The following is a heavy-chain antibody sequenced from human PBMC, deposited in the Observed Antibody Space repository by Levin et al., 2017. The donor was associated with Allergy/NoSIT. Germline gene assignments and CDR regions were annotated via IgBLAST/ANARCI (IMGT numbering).Heavy chain of an antibody. CDR1: GGSISNYY. D-gene: IGHD2-15*01. Sequence: GSLRLSCTVSGGSISNYYWSWIRQPPGKGLEWIGYIYYSGSTNYNPSLKSRVTISVDTSNKQFSLKLRSVTAADTAVYYCAREGLPGAPYFGYWGQGTLVTVSS. CDR3: AREGLPGAPYFGY. CDR2: IYYSGST. V-gene: IGHV4-59*01. J-gene: IGHJ4*02.